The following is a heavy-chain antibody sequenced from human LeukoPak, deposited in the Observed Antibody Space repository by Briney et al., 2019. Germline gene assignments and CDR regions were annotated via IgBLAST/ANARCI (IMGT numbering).Heavy chain of an antibody. J-gene: IGHJ3*02. D-gene: IGHD5-24*01. CDR2: IYSGGNT. Sequence: GGSLRLSCAVSGFTVSSDYMSWVRQAPGKGLEWVSVIYSGGNTYYADSVKGRFTISRDTSKNTLYLQMNSLRAEDTAIYYCANRRDGFDIWGQGTMVTVSS. V-gene: IGHV3-53*01. CDR3: ANRRDGFDI. CDR1: GFTVSSDY.